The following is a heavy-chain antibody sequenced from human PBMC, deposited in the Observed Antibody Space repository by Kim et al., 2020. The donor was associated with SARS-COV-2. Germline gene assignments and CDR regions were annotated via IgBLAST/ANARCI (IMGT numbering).Heavy chain of an antibody. CDR3: AKDPSGSYELDY. J-gene: IGHJ4*02. CDR1: GFTFSSYG. Sequence: GGSLRLSCAASGFTFSSYGMHWVRQAPGKGLEWVAVIWYDGSNKYYADSVKGRFTISRDNSKNTLYLQMNSLRAEDTAVYYCAKDPSGSYELDYWGQGTLVTVSS. V-gene: IGHV3-33*06. CDR2: IWYDGSNK. D-gene: IGHD1-26*01.